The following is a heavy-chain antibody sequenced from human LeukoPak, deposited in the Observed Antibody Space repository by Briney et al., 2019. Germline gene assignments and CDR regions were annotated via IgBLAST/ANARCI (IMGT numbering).Heavy chain of an antibody. Sequence: WGSLRLSCAASGFTFSSYWMSWVRQAPGTGLEWVAFIQFDGNGEYYADSVKGRFTISRDNAKNSLFLQMNSLTAEDTAVYYCARDPYSGGYWNYYYYYMDVWGKGTTVTVSS. J-gene: IGHJ6*03. CDR3: ARDPYSGGYWNYYYYYMDV. V-gene: IGHV3-7*01. D-gene: IGHD1-26*01. CDR2: IQFDGNGE. CDR1: GFTFSSYW.